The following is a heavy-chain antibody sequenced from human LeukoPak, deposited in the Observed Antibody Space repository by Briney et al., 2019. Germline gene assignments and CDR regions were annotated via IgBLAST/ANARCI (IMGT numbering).Heavy chain of an antibody. CDR3: AKDRGTISIYYFYGMDV. D-gene: IGHD1-1*01. V-gene: IGHV3-30*18. Sequence: PGRSLRLSCAASGFPFSTYAMHWVRQVPGKGLEWVAVISYDGSHKYYPDSVKGRFTISRDNSKNTLYLQMSSLRPEDTAIYYCAKDRGTISIYYFYGMDVWGQGTTVTVSS. J-gene: IGHJ6*02. CDR2: ISYDGSHK. CDR1: GFPFSTYA.